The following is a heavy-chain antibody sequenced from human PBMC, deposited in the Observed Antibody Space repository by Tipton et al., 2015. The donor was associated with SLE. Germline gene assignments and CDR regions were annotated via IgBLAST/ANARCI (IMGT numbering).Heavy chain of an antibody. J-gene: IGHJ4*02. CDR1: GGSISSYY. CDR3: ARYLLEYQYYFDN. CDR2: IYYTGNT. Sequence: TLSLTCTVSGGSISSYYWSWIRQPPGKGLEWIGYIYYTGNTNYNPSLKNRIAISVDTSKNQFSLKLGSVTAADTAIYYCARYLLEYQYYFDNWGQGTLVTVSS. V-gene: IGHV4-59*08. D-gene: IGHD2/OR15-2a*01.